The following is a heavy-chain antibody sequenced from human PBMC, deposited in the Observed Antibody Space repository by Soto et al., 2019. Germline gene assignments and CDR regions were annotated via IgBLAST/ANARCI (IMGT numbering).Heavy chain of an antibody. CDR3: ARDNTYYDFWSGYFKIKTYYYGMDV. CDR2: INPNSGGT. J-gene: IGHJ6*01. CDR1: GYTFTGYY. Sequence: QVQLVQSGAEVKKPGASVKVSCKASGYTFTGYYMHWVRQAPGQGLEWMGWINPNSGGTNYAQKFQGWVTMTRDTSISTAYMELSRLRSDDTAVYYCARDNTYYDFWSGYFKIKTYYYGMDVW. D-gene: IGHD3-3*01. V-gene: IGHV1-2*04.